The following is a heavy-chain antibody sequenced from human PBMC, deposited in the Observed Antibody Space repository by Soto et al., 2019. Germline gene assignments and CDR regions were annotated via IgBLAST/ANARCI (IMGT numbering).Heavy chain of an antibody. CDR3: ARGRSDNLLMVGVWFDP. CDR1: GGSISSYY. CDR2: IYYSGST. Sequence: SETLSLTCTVSGGSISSYYWSWIRQPPGKGLEWIGYIYYSGSTNYNPSLKSRVTISVDTSKNQFSLKLSSVTAADTAVYYCARGRSDNLLMVGVWFDPWGQGTLVTVSS. V-gene: IGHV4-59*08. J-gene: IGHJ5*02. D-gene: IGHD2-15*01.